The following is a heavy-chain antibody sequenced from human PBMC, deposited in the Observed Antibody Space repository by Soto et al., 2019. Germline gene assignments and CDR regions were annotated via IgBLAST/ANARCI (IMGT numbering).Heavy chain of an antibody. CDR3: ARQAYRSDSRLDY. CDR2: IYPGDSDT. Sequence: PGESLKISCKGSGYSFPTYWIAWVRQMPGKGLEWMGIIYPGDSDTRYSPPFQGLVTISVDKSISTAYLQWTSLKASDTAMYYCARQAYRSDSRLDYWGQGTPVTVSS. J-gene: IGHJ4*02. D-gene: IGHD6-19*01. V-gene: IGHV5-51*01. CDR1: GYSFPTYW.